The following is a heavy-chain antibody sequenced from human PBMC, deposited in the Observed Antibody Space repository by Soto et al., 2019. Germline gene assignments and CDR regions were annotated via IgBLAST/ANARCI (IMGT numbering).Heavy chain of an antibody. Sequence: ASVKVSCKASGYTFTSYYMHWVRQAPGQGLEWMGIINPSGGSTSYAQKFQGRVTMTRDTSTSTVYMELSSLRSEDTAVYYCARAGQVSGSYSRDQYNWFDPWGQGTLVTVSS. CDR2: INPSGGST. CDR3: ARAGQVSGSYSRDQYNWFDP. CDR1: GYTFTSYY. V-gene: IGHV1-46*01. D-gene: IGHD1-26*01. J-gene: IGHJ5*02.